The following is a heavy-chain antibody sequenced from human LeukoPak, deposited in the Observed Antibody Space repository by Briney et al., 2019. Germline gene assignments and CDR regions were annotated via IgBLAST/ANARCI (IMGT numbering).Heavy chain of an antibody. J-gene: IGHJ3*02. CDR2: IWYDGSNK. Sequence: QSGGSLRLSCAASGFIFSSYGMHWVRQAPGMGLEWVAVIWYDGSNKYYADSVKGRFTISRDNVKNMLYLQVSSLRAEDTAVYYCARQVIPDNALDIWGQGTMVTVSS. V-gene: IGHV3-33*01. CDR1: GFIFSSYG. D-gene: IGHD2-2*01. CDR3: ARQVIPDNALDI.